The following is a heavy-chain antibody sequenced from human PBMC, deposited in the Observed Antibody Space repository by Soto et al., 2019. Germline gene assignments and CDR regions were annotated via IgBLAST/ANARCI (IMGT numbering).Heavy chain of an antibody. CDR1: GGSFSGYY. J-gene: IGHJ4*02. Sequence: PSETLSLTCAVYGGSFSGYYWSWIRQPPGKGLEWIGEINHSGSTNYNPSLKSRVTISVDTSKNQFSLKLSSVTAADTAVYYCARWNVDTAMVTYFDYWGQGTLVTVPQ. CDR2: INHSGST. V-gene: IGHV4-34*01. CDR3: ARWNVDTAMVTYFDY. D-gene: IGHD5-18*01.